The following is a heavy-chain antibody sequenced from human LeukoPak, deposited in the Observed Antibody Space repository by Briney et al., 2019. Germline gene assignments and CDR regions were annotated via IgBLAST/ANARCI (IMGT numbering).Heavy chain of an antibody. Sequence: ASVKVSCKASGYTFTSYDTNWVRQATGQGLEWMGWMNPNSGNTGYAQKFQGRVTMTRNTSISTAYMELSSLRSEDTAVYYCARLAMVRGGYYGMDVWGQGTTVTVSS. J-gene: IGHJ6*02. V-gene: IGHV1-8*01. D-gene: IGHD3-10*01. CDR1: GYTFTSYD. CDR2: MNPNSGNT. CDR3: ARLAMVRGGYYGMDV.